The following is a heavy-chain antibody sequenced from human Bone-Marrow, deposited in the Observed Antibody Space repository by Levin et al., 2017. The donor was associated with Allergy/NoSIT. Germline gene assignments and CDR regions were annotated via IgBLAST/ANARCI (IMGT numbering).Heavy chain of an antibody. D-gene: IGHD3-9*01. V-gene: IGHV3-11*01. CDR1: GFTFSDYY. CDR3: ARVGPVASDYDILTGYFDFAWFDP. Sequence: GGSLRLSCAASGFTFSDYYMSWIRQAPGKGLEWVSYISSSGSTIYYADSVKGRFTISRDNAKNSLYLQMNSLRAEGTAVYYCARVGPVASDYDILTGYFDFAWFDPWGQGTLVTVSS. CDR2: ISSSGSTI. J-gene: IGHJ5*02.